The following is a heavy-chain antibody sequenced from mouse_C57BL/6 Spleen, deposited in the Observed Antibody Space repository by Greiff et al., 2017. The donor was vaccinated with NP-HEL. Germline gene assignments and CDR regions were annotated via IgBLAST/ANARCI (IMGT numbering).Heavy chain of an antibody. Sequence: QVHVKQSGPELVKPGASVKISCKASGYAFSSSWMNWVKQRPGKGLEWIGRIYPGDGDTNYNGKFKGKATLTADKSSSTAYMQLSSLTSEDSAVYFCARERDYYGSSSYYFDYWGQGTTLTVSS. CDR1: GYAFSSSW. CDR3: ARERDYYGSSSYYFDY. V-gene: IGHV1-82*01. D-gene: IGHD1-1*01. J-gene: IGHJ2*01. CDR2: IYPGDGDT.